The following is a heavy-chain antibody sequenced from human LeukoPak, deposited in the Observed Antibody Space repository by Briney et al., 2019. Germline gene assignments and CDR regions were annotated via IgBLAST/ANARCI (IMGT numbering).Heavy chain of an antibody. D-gene: IGHD3-3*01. CDR3: ANSLFGALDY. Sequence: GGSLRLSCAASGFTFSSYGMHWVRQAPGKGLEWVAVISYDGSNKYYADSVKGRFTISRDNSKNTLYLQMNSLRAEDTAVYYCANSLFGALDYWGQGTLVTVSS. J-gene: IGHJ4*02. CDR1: GFTFSSYG. CDR2: ISYDGSNK. V-gene: IGHV3-30*18.